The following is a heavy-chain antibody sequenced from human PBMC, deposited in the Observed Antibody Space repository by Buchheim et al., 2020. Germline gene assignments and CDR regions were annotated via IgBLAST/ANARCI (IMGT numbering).Heavy chain of an antibody. CDR1: GFSFSSCW. CDR2: TNTDGTYK. V-gene: IGHV3-74*01. CDR3: VSPGIRDGYAFDY. D-gene: IGHD5-24*01. J-gene: IGHJ4*02. Sequence: EVQLVESGGGLVQPGGSLRLSCAASGFSFSSCWMHWVRQTPGKGLLWVARTNTDGTYKSYTDSVKGRFTISRENARKRVYLEMNSLSAEDTAVYYCVSPGIRDGYAFDYWGQGT.